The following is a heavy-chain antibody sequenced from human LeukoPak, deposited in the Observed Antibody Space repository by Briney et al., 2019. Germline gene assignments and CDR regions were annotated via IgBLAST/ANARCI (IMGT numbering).Heavy chain of an antibody. CDR1: GGSISSSSYY. V-gene: IGHV4-39*01. J-gene: IGHJ6*02. CDR2: IYYSGST. D-gene: IGHD2-21*02. CDR3: ARLKVTGYYYYGMDV. Sequence: SETLSLTCTVSGGSISSSSYYWGWIRQPPGKGLEWIGSIYYSGSTYYNPSLKSRVTISVDTFKNQFSLKLSSVTAADTAVYYCARLKVTGYYYYGMDVWGQGTTVTVSS.